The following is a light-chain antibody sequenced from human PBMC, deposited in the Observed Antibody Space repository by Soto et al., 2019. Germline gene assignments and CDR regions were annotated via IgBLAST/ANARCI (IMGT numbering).Light chain of an antibody. V-gene: IGKV3-20*01. CDR3: HQYAVSPLT. Sequence: EIVLTQSPGTLSLSPGESATLSCRASQSGGRNYLAWFQHKPDQAPRLLIYDASNRATGVPDRFSGSGSGTDFTLSVTRLEPEDFAVYYCHQYAVSPLTFGGGTTVEIK. J-gene: IGKJ4*01. CDR1: QSGGRNY. CDR2: DAS.